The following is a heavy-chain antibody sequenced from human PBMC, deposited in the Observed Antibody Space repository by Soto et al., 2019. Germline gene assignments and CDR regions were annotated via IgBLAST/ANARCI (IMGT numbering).Heavy chain of an antibody. J-gene: IGHJ4*02. CDR2: ISSTTNYI. CDR3: ARESEDLTSNFDY. Sequence: EVQLVESGGGLVKPGGSLRLSCAASGFTFTRYSMNWVSKAPGKGLEWVSSISSTTNYIYYGDSMKGRFTISRDNAKNSRYLEMNSLRAEDTAVYYCARESEDLTSNFDYWGQGTLVTVSS. V-gene: IGHV3-21*06. CDR1: GFTFTRYS.